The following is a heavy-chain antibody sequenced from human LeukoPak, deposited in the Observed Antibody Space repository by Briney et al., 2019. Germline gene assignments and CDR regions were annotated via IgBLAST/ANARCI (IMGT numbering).Heavy chain of an antibody. J-gene: IGHJ6*03. D-gene: IGHD3-10*01. CDR3: ARSLRVRGVPDYMDV. CDR1: GFTVSSNY. Sequence: GGSLRLSCAASGFTVSSNYMTWVRQAPGKGLEWVSVIHKNAITYYADTVKGRFTISRDNSKNMLYLQMNSLRAEDTAAYYCARSLRVRGVPDYMDVWGKGTTVTISS. CDR2: IHKNAIT. V-gene: IGHV3-53*01.